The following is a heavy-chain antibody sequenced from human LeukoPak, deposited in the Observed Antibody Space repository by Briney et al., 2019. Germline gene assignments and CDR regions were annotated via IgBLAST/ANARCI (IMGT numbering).Heavy chain of an antibody. CDR1: GFTFSSYA. Sequence: GGSLRLSCAASGFTFSSYATSWVRQAPGKGLEWVSAICGSGGSTYYADSVKCRFTISRDNSKNTLYLQMNSLRAEDTAVYYCAKFSIADYYDSSGYYHPPKNFDYWGQGTLVTVSS. D-gene: IGHD3-22*01. CDR2: ICGSGGST. V-gene: IGHV3-23*01. J-gene: IGHJ4*02. CDR3: AKFSIADYYDSSGYYHPPKNFDY.